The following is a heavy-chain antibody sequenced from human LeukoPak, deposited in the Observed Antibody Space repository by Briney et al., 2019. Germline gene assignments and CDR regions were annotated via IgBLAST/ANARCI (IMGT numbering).Heavy chain of an antibody. J-gene: IGHJ4*02. CDR1: GYTFTSYG. CDR3: ARGLRGYSYGMVDY. V-gene: IGHV1-18*04. Sequence: ASVKVSCKASGYTFTSYGISWVRQAPGQGLEWMGWISAYNGNANYAQKLQGRVTMTTDTSTSTAYMELRSLRSDDTAVYYCARGLRGYSYGMVDYWGQGTLVTVSS. D-gene: IGHD5-18*01. CDR2: ISAYNGNA.